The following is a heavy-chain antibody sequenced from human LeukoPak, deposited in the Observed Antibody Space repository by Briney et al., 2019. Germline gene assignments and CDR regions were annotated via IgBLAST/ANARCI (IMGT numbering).Heavy chain of an antibody. CDR1: GFIVSACY. CDR3: ARAITINSYGGYDI. CDR2: IYTGGST. J-gene: IGHJ3*02. V-gene: IGHV3-53*01. Sequence: GGSLRLSCAASGFIVSACYMPWIRQAPGKGLECLSVIYTGGSTYYGDSVMGRFTMYRDNHQNTLYLQMNSLRAEDTAVYYCARAITINSYGGYDIWGQGTMVTVSS. D-gene: IGHD5-18*01.